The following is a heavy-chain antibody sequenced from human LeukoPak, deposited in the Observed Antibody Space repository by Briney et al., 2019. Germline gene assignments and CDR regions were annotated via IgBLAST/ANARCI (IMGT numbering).Heavy chain of an antibody. CDR2: TRNKANSYTT. CDR3: ASSVVHYYYMDV. V-gene: IGHV3-72*01. D-gene: IGHD3-16*02. J-gene: IGHJ6*03. Sequence: GGTLRLSCAASGFTFRDHYMDWVRQAPGKGLEWVGRTRNKANSYTTEYAASVKGRFTISRDDSKNSLYLQMNSLKTEDTAVYYCASSVVHYYYMDVWGKGTTVTVSS. CDR1: GFTFRDHY.